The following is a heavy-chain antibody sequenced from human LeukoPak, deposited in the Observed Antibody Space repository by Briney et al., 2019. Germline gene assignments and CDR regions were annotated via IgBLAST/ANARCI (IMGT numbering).Heavy chain of an antibody. CDR3: ARASVDDAFDI. J-gene: IGHJ3*02. CDR1: GYTFTSYA. V-gene: IGHV1-3*01. Sequence: ASVKVSCKASGYTFTSYAMHWVRQAPGQRLEWMGWINAGNGNTKYSQKFQGRVTITRDTSASTAYMELSSLRFEDTAVYYCARASVDDAFDIWGQGTMVTVSS. D-gene: IGHD5-12*01. CDR2: INAGNGNT.